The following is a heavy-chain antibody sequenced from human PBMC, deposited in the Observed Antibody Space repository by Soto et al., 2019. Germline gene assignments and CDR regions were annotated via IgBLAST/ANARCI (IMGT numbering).Heavy chain of an antibody. J-gene: IGHJ5*02. V-gene: IGHV3-74*01. D-gene: IGHD3-16*01. CDR1: GFPFSHYW. Sequence: GGSLRLSXAASGFPFSHYWMHWVRQTPGKGLVWVSRINPAGTITNYADSVEGRFTISRDNADSALFLQMNSLSAEDTAIYYCASDTFGLRDTWGQGTLVTVSS. CDR3: ASDTFGLRDT. CDR2: INPAGTIT.